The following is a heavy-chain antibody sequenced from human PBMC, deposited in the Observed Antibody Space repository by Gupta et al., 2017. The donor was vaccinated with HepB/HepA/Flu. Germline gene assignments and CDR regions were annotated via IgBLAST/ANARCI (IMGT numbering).Heavy chain of an antibody. V-gene: IGHV3-23*01. CDR2: SNRDAGKT. J-gene: IGHJ4*02. D-gene: IGHD6-19*01. CDR1: GFTFSSFD. CDR3: AKALASGRMFYFDS. Sequence: EVQLLESGGGLLQPGGSLRLSCAASGFTFSSFDMNWVRQAPGKGLEWVSGSNRDAGKTHYSDFVKGRFTISRDNSRNTLSLQMTSLRVEDTAVYYCAKALASGRMFYFDSWGQGTLVTVS.